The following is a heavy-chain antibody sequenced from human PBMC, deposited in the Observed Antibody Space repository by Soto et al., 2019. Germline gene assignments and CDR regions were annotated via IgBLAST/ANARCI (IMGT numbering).Heavy chain of an antibody. D-gene: IGHD2-21*02. V-gene: IGHV3-48*01. CDR2: ISSSSSVI. Sequence: EVQLVESGGGLVQPGGSLRLSCATSGFILSDCAMNWVRQAPGKGLEWVSYISSSSSVIDYADSVKGRFTVSRDNARNSVYLQMNRLRAEDTAVYYCARDLSCGANWYYSIDVWGKGTPVTVSS. CDR3: ARDLSCGANWYYSIDV. CDR1: GFILSDCA. J-gene: IGHJ6*03.